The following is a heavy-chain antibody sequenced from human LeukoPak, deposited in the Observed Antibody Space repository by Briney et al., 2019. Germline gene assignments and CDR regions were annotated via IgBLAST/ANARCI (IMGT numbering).Heavy chain of an antibody. CDR1: GYTLTSLG. CDR3: ASVGSGYDLDY. Sequence: ASAKASSNASGYTLTSLGISWVRQAPGQRPEWMGWISAYNGNTNYAQKLQGRVTMTTDTSTSTAYMELRSLRSDDTAVYYCASVGSGYDLDYWGQGTLVTVSS. J-gene: IGHJ4*02. V-gene: IGHV1-18*04. D-gene: IGHD5-12*01. CDR2: ISAYNGNT.